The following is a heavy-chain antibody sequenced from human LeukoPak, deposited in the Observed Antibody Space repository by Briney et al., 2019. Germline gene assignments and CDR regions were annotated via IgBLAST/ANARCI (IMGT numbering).Heavy chain of an antibody. Sequence: ASLKVSCKASGYTFTSYYIHWVRQAPGQGLEWRGGINPHSGGTNYAQKFQGRVTMTRDMSIRTAYTELSSLRSDDTAVYYCARGVGAAASTFDSWGQGTLVTVSS. CDR3: ARGVGAAASTFDS. D-gene: IGHD1-26*01. CDR2: INPHSGGT. J-gene: IGHJ4*02. CDR1: GYTFTSYY. V-gene: IGHV1-2*02.